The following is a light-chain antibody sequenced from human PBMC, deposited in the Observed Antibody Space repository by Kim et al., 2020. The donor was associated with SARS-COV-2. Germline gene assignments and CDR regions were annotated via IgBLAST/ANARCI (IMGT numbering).Light chain of an antibody. V-gene: IGLV1-40*01. J-gene: IGLJ1*01. Sequence: QRVTLSCTGSSSNIGTGFDVHWYQQLPGTAPKFLIYSNNNRPSGVPDRFSASKSGTSASLAITGLQAEDEAEYYCQSYDNSLSTYVFGTGTKVTVL. CDR2: SNN. CDR1: SSNIGTGFD. CDR3: QSYDNSLSTYV.